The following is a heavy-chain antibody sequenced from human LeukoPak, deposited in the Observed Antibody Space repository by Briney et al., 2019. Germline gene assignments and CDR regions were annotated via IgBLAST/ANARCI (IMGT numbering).Heavy chain of an antibody. CDR3: SIFIAVAGTGFDY. J-gene: IGHJ4*02. CDR2: INHSGST. D-gene: IGHD6-19*01. V-gene: IGHV4-34*01. Sequence: PLETLSLTCAVYGGSFSGYYWSWIRQPPGKGLEWIGEINHSGSTNYNPSLKSRVTISVDTSKNQFSLKLSSVTAADTAVYYCSIFIAVAGTGFDYWGQGTLVTVSS. CDR1: GGSFSGYY.